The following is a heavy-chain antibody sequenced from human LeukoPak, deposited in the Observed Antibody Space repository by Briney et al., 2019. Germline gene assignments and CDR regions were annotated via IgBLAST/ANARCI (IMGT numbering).Heavy chain of an antibody. V-gene: IGHV1-69*05. CDR1: GYTFTSYD. J-gene: IGHJ4*02. CDR3: ASSVAGNGGFDY. D-gene: IGHD6-19*01. Sequence: SVKVSCKASGYTFTSYDINWVRQAPGQGLEWMGGIIPIFGTANYAQKFQGRVTITTDESTSTAYMELSSLRSEDTAVYYCASSVAGNGGFDYWGQGTLVTVSS. CDR2: IIPIFGTA.